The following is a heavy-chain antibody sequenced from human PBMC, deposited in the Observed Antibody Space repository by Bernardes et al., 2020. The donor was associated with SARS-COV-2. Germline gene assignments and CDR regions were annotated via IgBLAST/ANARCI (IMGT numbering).Heavy chain of an antibody. J-gene: IGHJ6*02. D-gene: IGHD3-22*01. CDR2: IYYSGST. CDR1: GGSISSYY. CDR3: ASGAGDSSGYSYYYYYGMDV. V-gene: IGHV4-59*01. Sequence: SETLSLTCTVSGGSISSYYWSCIRQPPGKGLEWIGYIYYSGSTNYNPSLKSRVTISVDTSKNQFSLKLSSVTAADTAVYYCASGAGDSSGYSYYYYYGMDVWGQGTTVTVSS.